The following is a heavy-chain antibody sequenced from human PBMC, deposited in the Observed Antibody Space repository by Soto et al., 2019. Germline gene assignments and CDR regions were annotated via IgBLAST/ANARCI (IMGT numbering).Heavy chain of an antibody. Sequence: GGSLRLSCAASGFTFSSYGMHWVRQAPGKGLEWVAVIWYDGSNKYYADSVKGRFTISRDNSKNTLYLQMNSLRAEDTAVYYCARRGYYYDSSGYLEVWDYYGMDVWGQGTTVTVSS. J-gene: IGHJ6*02. CDR3: ARRGYYYDSSGYLEVWDYYGMDV. CDR2: IWYDGSNK. V-gene: IGHV3-33*01. CDR1: GFTFSSYG. D-gene: IGHD3-22*01.